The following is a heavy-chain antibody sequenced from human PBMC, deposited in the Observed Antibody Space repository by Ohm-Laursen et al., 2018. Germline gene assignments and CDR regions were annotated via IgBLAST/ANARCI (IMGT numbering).Heavy chain of an antibody. J-gene: IGHJ5*02. Sequence: GTLSLTCTVSGGSINTYYWSWIRQPPGKGLEWIGYIYYSGSTSYNPSLKGRVTISIDTSKNQFSLRLSSVTAADTAVYYCARRWLDTSEFDPWGQGTLVTVSS. V-gene: IGHV4-59*08. CDR1: GGSINTYY. CDR2: IYYSGST. D-gene: IGHD6-19*01. CDR3: ARRWLDTSEFDP.